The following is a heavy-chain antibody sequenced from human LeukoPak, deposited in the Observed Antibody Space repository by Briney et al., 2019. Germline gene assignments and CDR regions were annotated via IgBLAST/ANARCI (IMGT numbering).Heavy chain of an antibody. CDR1: GYSISTNNR. CDR3: ARNDYESSGFDY. V-gene: IGHV4-28*01. Sequence: PSETLSLTCAVSGYSISTNNRWGWIRQPPGKGPEWIGYIYYSGSTFYNPSLKSRVAMSVDTSKNQFSLKLSSVTAVDTALYYCARNDYESSGFDYWGQGTLVTVSS. J-gene: IGHJ4*02. CDR2: IYYSGST. D-gene: IGHD3-22*01.